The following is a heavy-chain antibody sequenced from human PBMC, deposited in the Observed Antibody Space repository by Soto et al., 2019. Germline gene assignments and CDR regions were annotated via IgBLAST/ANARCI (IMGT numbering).Heavy chain of an antibody. D-gene: IGHD3-22*01. V-gene: IGHV1-69*13. CDR2: IIPIFDTV. CDR3: ARDRYLDSSGYYFDHQYGMDV. Sequence: ASVKVSCKASRGTFSSYAISWVRQAPGQGLEWMGGIIPIFDTVNYAQSFQGRLTITADQSTSTAYMELSSLRSEDTAVYYCARDRYLDSSGYYFDHQYGMDVWGQGTTVTVSS. CDR1: RGTFSSYA. J-gene: IGHJ6*02.